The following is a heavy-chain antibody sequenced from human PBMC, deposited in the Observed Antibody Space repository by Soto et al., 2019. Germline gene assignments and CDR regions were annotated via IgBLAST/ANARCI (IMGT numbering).Heavy chain of an antibody. CDR1: GYTFTSYD. Sequence: ASVKVSCKASGYTFTSYDINWVRQATGQGLEWMGWMNPNSGNTGYAQKFQGRVTMTRNTSISTAYMELSSLRSEDTAVYYCARAQKRLGYCSGGSCYPLYYYWGQGTLVTVSS. CDR3: ARAQKRLGYCSGGSCYPLYYY. CDR2: MNPNSGNT. J-gene: IGHJ4*02. V-gene: IGHV1-8*01. D-gene: IGHD2-15*01.